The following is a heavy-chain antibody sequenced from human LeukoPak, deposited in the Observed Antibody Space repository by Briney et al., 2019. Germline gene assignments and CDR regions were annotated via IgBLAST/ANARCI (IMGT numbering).Heavy chain of an antibody. D-gene: IGHD3-10*01. CDR2: ISWDGATT. J-gene: IGHJ6*02. CDR1: GFTFQDYA. V-gene: IGHV3-43*01. Sequence: GGSLRLSCEVSGFTFQDYAMHWVRQTAGKGLGWVSLISWDGATTYYADSVQGRFTISRDNSKNSLYLQMNSLTTEDTALYYCAKVWGSGTVFYYGMDVWGRGTTVTVSS. CDR3: AKVWGSGTVFYYGMDV.